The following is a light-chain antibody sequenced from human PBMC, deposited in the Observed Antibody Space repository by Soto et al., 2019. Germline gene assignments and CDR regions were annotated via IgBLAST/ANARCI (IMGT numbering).Light chain of an antibody. Sequence: EFVLTQSPGTLSLSPGERATLSCRASQTVRNNYLAWYQQKPGQAPRLLIYDASSRATGIPDRFSGGGSGTDFTLTISRLEPEDFAVYYCQYYGSSPFTFGPGTKVDIK. CDR1: QTVRNNY. V-gene: IGKV3-20*01. CDR2: DAS. CDR3: QYYGSSPFT. J-gene: IGKJ3*01.